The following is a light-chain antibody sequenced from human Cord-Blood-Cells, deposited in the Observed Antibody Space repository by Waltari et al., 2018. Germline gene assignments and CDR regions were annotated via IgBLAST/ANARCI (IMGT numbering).Light chain of an antibody. CDR3: QQYYSTPYT. CDR1: QSVLYSSNNKNY. V-gene: IGKV4-1*01. Sequence: DIVMTQSPDSLAVSLGERATINCKSSQSVLYSSNNKNYLSWYQQKPGQPPKLLIYWASTRESGVPDRCSGSGSGTDFTLTISSLQAEDVAFYYCQQYYSTPYTFGQGTKLEIK. CDR2: WAS. J-gene: IGKJ2*01.